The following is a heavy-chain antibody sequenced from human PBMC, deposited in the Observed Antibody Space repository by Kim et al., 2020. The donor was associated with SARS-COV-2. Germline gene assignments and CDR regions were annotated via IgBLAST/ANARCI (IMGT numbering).Heavy chain of an antibody. CDR3: ARGTVEMATLLDY. V-gene: IGHV3-64*01. Sequence: GGSLRLACAASGFAFSDHGMHWVRQAPGKGLEHVSAIGSDGTSSYYARSVRGRFTISRDNSKKTLYLQLGSLRPEDMAVYYCARGTVEMATLLDYWGQGT. J-gene: IGHJ4*02. CDR2: IGSDGTSS. CDR1: GFAFSDHG.